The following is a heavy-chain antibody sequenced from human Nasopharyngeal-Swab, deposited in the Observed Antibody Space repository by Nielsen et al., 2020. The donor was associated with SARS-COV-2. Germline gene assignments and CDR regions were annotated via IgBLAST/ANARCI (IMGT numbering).Heavy chain of an antibody. V-gene: IGHV3-23*05. CDR3: ATPGTRCSGDTCNMWVFDY. Sequence: GESLKISCAASGFTFSSSDMNWVRQAPGKGLDWVSAIDSSGRNTYYADSVRGRFTISRDNSKNTLYMQMNSLRAEDTAVYYCATPGTRCSGDTCNMWVFDYWGQGTLVTVSS. CDR2: IDSSGRNT. J-gene: IGHJ4*02. CDR1: GFTFSSSD. D-gene: IGHD2-15*01.